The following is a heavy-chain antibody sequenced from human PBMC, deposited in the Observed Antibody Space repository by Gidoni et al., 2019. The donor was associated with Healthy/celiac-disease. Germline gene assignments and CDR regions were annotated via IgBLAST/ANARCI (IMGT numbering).Heavy chain of an antibody. CDR1: GFPFSSYA. CDR3: AKDRGDYHYYYYGMDV. CDR2: IRGSGGST. J-gene: IGHJ6*02. V-gene: IGHV3-23*01. D-gene: IGHD4-17*01. Sequence: EVPLLASGGGLVQPGGSLRLSCAASGFPFSSYAMSWVRQAPGKGLEWGSAIRGSGGSTYYADAVKGRFTISRDNSKNTLYLQMNSLRAEDTAVYYCAKDRGDYHYYYYGMDVWGQGTTVTVSS.